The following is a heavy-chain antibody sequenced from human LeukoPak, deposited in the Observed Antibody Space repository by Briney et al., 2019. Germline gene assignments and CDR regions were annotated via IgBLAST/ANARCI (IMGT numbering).Heavy chain of an antibody. J-gene: IGHJ4*01. D-gene: IGHD6-19*01. Sequence: GESLKISGKGSGYSFTSYWSGWVLQMPGKGLEWMGIIYPGDSDTRYSPSFQGQVTISADKSISTAYLQWSSLKASDTAMYYCARVEGRSIAVAATRYFDYWGRGTLVTVSS. CDR2: IYPGDSDT. CDR3: ARVEGRSIAVAATRYFDY. CDR1: GYSFTSYW. V-gene: IGHV5-51*01.